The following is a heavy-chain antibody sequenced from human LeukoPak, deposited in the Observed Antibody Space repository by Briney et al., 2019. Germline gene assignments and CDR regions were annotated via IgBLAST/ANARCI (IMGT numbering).Heavy chain of an antibody. CDR2: ISSSGSYI. D-gene: IGHD3-3*01. J-gene: IGHJ4*02. Sequence: GGSLRLSCAASRFTFSSYSMNWVRQAPGKGLEWVSSISSSGSYIYYADSVKGRFTISRDNARNSLFLQMNSLRAEDTAIYYCARSFTNWGLGTLVTVSS. CDR1: RFTFSSYS. CDR3: ARSFTN. V-gene: IGHV3-21*01.